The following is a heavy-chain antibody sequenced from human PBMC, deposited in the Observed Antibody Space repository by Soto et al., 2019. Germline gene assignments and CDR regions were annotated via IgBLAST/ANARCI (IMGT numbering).Heavy chain of an antibody. V-gene: IGHV4-39*01. CDR1: GGSISSSSYY. CDR3: ARPRIVVVPAATYWFDP. Sequence: SETLSLTCTVSGGSISSSSYYWGWIRQPPGKGLEWIGSIYYSGSTYYNPSLKSRVTISVDTSKNQFSLKLSSVTAAETAVYYCARPRIVVVPAATYWFDPWGQGTLVTVSS. CDR2: IYYSGST. D-gene: IGHD2-2*01. J-gene: IGHJ5*02.